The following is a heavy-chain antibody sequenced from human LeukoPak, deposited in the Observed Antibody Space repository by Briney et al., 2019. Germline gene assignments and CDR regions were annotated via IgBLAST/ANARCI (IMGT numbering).Heavy chain of an antibody. J-gene: IGHJ6*03. CDR3: AINNWNDGYMDV. Sequence: ASVKVSCKASGYTFTSYDINWVRQATGQGVEWMGWMNPNSGNTGYAQEFQGRVTMTRNTSISTAYMELSSLRSEGTAVYYCAINNWNDGYMDVWGRGTTVTVSS. CDR2: MNPNSGNT. D-gene: IGHD1-20*01. CDR1: GYTFTSYD. V-gene: IGHV1-8*01.